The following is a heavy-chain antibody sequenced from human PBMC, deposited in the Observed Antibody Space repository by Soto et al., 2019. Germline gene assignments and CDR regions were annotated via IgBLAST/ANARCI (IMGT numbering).Heavy chain of an antibody. J-gene: IGHJ4*02. Sequence: EVQLLESGGGLVHPGGSLRLSCVASGFRFSSYAMSWVRQAPGEGLEWVSVISGRDGSTYYADIVKGRFTISRDDSRNTLYLQMHSLRAEDTAVYYCARDRERDAWYEDYWGQGTLVTVSS. D-gene: IGHD6-13*01. V-gene: IGHV3-23*01. CDR2: ISGRDGST. CDR3: ARDRERDAWYEDY. CDR1: GFRFSSYA.